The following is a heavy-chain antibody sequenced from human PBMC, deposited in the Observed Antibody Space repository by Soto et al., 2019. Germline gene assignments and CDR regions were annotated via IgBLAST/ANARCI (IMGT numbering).Heavy chain of an antibody. D-gene: IGHD4-4*01. V-gene: IGHV3-30-3*01. CDR3: ARPLWRDDYNWGYFDL. CDR1: GFTFSSYA. J-gene: IGHJ2*01. Sequence: QVQLVESGGGVVQPGRSLRLSCAASGFTFSSYAMHLVRQAPGKGLEWVAVISYDGSNKYYADSVKGRFTISRDNSKNSLYLQMSSMRTEDTAVYSCARPLWRDDYNWGYFDLWGRGTLVTVSS. CDR2: ISYDGSNK.